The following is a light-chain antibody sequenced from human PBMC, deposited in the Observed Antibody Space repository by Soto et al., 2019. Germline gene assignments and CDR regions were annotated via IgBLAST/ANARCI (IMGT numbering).Light chain of an antibody. CDR3: SSYTSTSTLVV. CDR1: SSDIGGYDY. Sequence: QSALTQPASVSGSPGQSITISCTGTSSDIGGYDYVSWHQQYPGKVPKLMIYDVTNRASGVPSRFSASKSGDTASLTISGLQAEDEADYYCSSYTSTSTLVVFGGGTKLTVL. V-gene: IGLV2-14*01. CDR2: DVT. J-gene: IGLJ2*01.